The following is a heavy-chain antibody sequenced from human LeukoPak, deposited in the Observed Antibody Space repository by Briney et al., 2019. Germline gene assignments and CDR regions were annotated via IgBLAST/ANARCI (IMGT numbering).Heavy chain of an antibody. CDR3: APGVGIAVAGNAEYFQH. CDR2: IRYDGSNK. Sequence: GGSLRLSCAASGFTFSSYDMHWVRQAPGKGLEWVAFIRYDGSNKYYADSVKGRFTISRDNSKNTPYLQMNSLRAEDTAVYYCAPGVGIAVAGNAEYFQHWGQGTLVTVSS. D-gene: IGHD6-19*01. CDR1: GFTFSSYD. J-gene: IGHJ1*01. V-gene: IGHV3-30*02.